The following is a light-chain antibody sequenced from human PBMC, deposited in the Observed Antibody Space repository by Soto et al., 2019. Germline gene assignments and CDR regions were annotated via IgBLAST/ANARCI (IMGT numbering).Light chain of an antibody. CDR2: GAS. CDR1: QSVSSN. V-gene: IGKV3-15*01. CDR3: QQYNNWPLT. J-gene: IGKJ4*01. Sequence: EIVMTQSPATLSVSPGERATLSCRASQSVSSNLAWYQQKPGQAPRLLLYGASTRATGIPARFSGSGSGTEFTLTISSLQSEDFAVYYCQQYNNWPLTFGRGTKVEIK.